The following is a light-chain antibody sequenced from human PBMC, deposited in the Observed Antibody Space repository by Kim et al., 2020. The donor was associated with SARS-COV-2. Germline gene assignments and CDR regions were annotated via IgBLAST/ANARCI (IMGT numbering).Light chain of an antibody. V-gene: IGLV3-1*01. CDR2: KDR. CDR3: QAWDSRNAWV. J-gene: IGLJ3*02. Sequence: VARGQTARIVGGGDIMVDKYACWYQQQPGQSPVLVIYKDRKRPSGIPERFSGSKSGNTATLTISGNQAMDEADYYCQAWDSRNAWVFGGGTQLTVL. CDR1: IMVDKY.